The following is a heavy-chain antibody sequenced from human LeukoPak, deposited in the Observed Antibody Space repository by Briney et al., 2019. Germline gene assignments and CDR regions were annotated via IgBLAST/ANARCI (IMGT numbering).Heavy chain of an antibody. CDR3: TRGSPLSGATRSPFDH. Sequence: GGSVKLSCKASGYTFTGYYLHWVRQAPGQGLERMGWINRKSGGTKYAQKFQGRVTMARDTSISTAYMELSSLTSGDAAVYFCTRGSPLSGATRSPFDHWGQGTLVTVSS. CDR2: INRKSGGT. D-gene: IGHD3-10*01. CDR1: GYTFTGYY. V-gene: IGHV1-2*02. J-gene: IGHJ4*02.